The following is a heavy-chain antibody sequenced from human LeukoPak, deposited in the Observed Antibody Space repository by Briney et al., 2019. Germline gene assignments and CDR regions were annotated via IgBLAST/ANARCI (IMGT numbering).Heavy chain of an antibody. CDR3: ARDQGYGDYTIDY. CDR1: GGTFSSYA. V-gene: IGHV1-69*05. D-gene: IGHD4-17*01. J-gene: IGHJ4*02. Sequence: GASVKVSCKASGGTFSSYAISWVRQAPGQGLEWMGGIIPIFGTANYAQKFQGRVTITTDESTSTAYMELSSLRSEDTAVYYCARDQGYGDYTIDYWGQGTLVTASS. CDR2: IIPIFGTA.